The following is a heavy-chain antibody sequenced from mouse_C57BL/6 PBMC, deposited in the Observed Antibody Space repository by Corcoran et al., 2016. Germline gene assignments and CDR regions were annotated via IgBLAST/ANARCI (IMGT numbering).Heavy chain of an antibody. CDR2: IFPGSGST. J-gene: IGHJ3*01. CDR1: GYTFTDYY. V-gene: IGHV1-75*01. CDR3: ARCPHYYGSSYQLAWFVY. D-gene: IGHD1-1*01. Sequence: QVQLQQSGPELVKPGASVKISCKASGYTFTDYYINWVKQRPGQGLEWIGWIFPGSGSTYYNEKFKGKATLTVDKSSSTAYMLLSSLTSEDSAVYFCARCPHYYGSSYQLAWFVYWGQGTLVTVSA.